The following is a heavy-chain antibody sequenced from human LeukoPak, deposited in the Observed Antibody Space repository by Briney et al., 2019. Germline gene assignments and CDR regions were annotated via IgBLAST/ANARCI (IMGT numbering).Heavy chain of an antibody. D-gene: IGHD1-26*01. J-gene: IGHJ3*02. V-gene: IGHV6-1*01. CDR1: GDSVSSNSAA. CDR2: TYYRSKWYN. Sequence: SHTLSLTCAISGDSVSSNSAAWNWIRQSPSRGLEWLGRTYYRSKWYNDYAVSVKSRITINPDTSKNQFSLQLNSVTPEDTAVYYCAREGPALGSYYVKDAFDIWGQGTMVTVSS. CDR3: AREGPALGSYYVKDAFDI.